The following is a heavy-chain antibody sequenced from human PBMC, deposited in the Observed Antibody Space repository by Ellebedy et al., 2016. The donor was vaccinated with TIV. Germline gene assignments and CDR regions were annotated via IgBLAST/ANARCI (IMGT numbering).Heavy chain of an antibody. CDR3: ARGWFGSGMGV. CDR1: GDSVSTDIG. Sequence: SQTLSLTCVISGDSVSTDIGWNWIRQSPSRGLEWLGRTYYRSKWNNDYAVSLKSRITINPDTSKNQFSLQLNSVIPDDTAAYYCARGWFGSGMGVWGQGTTVTVSS. J-gene: IGHJ6*02. D-gene: IGHD3-16*01. V-gene: IGHV6-1*01. CDR2: TYYRSKWNN.